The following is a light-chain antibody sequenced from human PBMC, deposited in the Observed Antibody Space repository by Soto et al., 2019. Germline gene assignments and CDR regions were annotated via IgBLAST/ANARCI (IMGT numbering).Light chain of an antibody. CDR3: VLYMGSGTYVV. CDR1: SGSVSTSYY. Sequence: QAVVTQEPSFSVSPGGTVTLTCGLSSGSVSTSYYPSWYQQTPGQAPRTLIYSTNTRTSGVPDRFSGCILGNKAALTNTGAQADNESDYYCVLYMGSGTYVVVGGWTKPTVL. J-gene: IGLJ2*01. CDR2: STN. V-gene: IGLV8-61*01.